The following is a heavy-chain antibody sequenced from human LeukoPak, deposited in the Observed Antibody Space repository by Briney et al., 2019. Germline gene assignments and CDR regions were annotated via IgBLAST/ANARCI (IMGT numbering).Heavy chain of an antibody. CDR1: GFTFSSYA. J-gene: IGHJ4*02. CDR2: ISGSGGST. CDR3: ARVSSGWYVADY. Sequence: PGGSLRLSCAASGFTFSSYAMSWVRQAPGKGLEWVSAISGSGGSTYYADSVKGRFTISRDNSKNTLYLQMNSLRAEDTAVYYCARVSSGWYVADYWGQGTLVTVSS. D-gene: IGHD6-19*01. V-gene: IGHV3-23*01.